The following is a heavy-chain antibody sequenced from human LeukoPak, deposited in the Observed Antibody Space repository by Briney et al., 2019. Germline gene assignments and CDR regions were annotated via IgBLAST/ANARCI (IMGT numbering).Heavy chain of an antibody. CDR2: ISSSSSYI. D-gene: IGHD5-24*01. J-gene: IGHJ3*02. Sequence: SGGSLRLSCAASGFTFSSYSMNWVRQAPGKGLEWVSSISSSSSYIYYADSVKGRFTISRDNAKNSLYLQMNSLRAEDTAVYYCARLRDGYNLGAFDIWGQGTMVTVSS. CDR3: ARLRDGYNLGAFDI. CDR1: GFTFSSYS. V-gene: IGHV3-21*01.